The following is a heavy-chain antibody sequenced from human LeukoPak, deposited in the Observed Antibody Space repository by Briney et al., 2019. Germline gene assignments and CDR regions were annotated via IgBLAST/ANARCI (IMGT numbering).Heavy chain of an antibody. CDR1: GGTFGSYA. D-gene: IGHD6-13*01. J-gene: IGHJ3*02. CDR3: ARARSSSWPIDAFDI. Sequence: SVKVSCKASGGTFGSYAISWVRQAPGQGLEWMGRIIPIFGTANYAQKFQGRVTITTDESTSTAYMELSSLRSEDTAVYYCARARSSSWPIDAFDIWGQGTMVTVSS. CDR2: IIPIFGTA. V-gene: IGHV1-69*05.